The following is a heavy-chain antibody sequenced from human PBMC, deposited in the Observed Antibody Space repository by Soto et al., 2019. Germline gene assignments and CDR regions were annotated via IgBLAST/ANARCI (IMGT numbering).Heavy chain of an antibody. D-gene: IGHD1-7*01. J-gene: IGHJ6*02. Sequence: GASVKVSGKASGYTFTSYAMHWVRQAPGQRLEWMGWINAGNGNTKYSQKFQGRVTITRDTSASTAYMELSSLRSEDTAVYYCARNNNWNSKLPSAGYYYYGMDVWGQGTTVTVSS. CDR2: INAGNGNT. CDR1: GYTFTSYA. CDR3: ARNNNWNSKLPSAGYYYYGMDV. V-gene: IGHV1-3*01.